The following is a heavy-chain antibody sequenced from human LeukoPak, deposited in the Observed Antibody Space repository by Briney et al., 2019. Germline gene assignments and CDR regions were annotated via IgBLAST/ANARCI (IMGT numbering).Heavy chain of an antibody. CDR3: ARVGGYCSSTSCYYYFDY. J-gene: IGHJ4*02. Sequence: SQTLSLTCTVSGGSISSGDYYWSWIRQPPGKGLEWIGYIYYSGSTYYNPSLKSRVTISVDTSKNQFSLKLSSVTAAGTAVYYCARVGGYCSSTSCYYYFDYWGQGTLVTVSS. CDR1: GGSISSGDYY. CDR2: IYYSGST. V-gene: IGHV4-30-4*08. D-gene: IGHD2-2*01.